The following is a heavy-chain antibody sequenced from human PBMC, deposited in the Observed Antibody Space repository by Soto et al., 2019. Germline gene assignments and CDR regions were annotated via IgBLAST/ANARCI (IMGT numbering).Heavy chain of an antibody. J-gene: IGHJ2*01. V-gene: IGHV5-51*01. CDR1: GYSFTSYW. CDR2: IYPGDSDT. CDR3: ARVPIAAAGTGYWYFDL. Sequence: EEETSGESLKISCKGSGYSFTSYWIGWVRQMPGKGLEWMGIIYPGDSDTRYSPSFQGQVPISADKSISTAYLQWSSLKASDTAMYYCARVPIAAAGTGYWYFDLWGRGTLVIVSS. D-gene: IGHD6-13*01.